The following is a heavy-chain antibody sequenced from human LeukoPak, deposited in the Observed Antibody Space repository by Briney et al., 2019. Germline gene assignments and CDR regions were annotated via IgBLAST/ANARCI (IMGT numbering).Heavy chain of an antibody. CDR3: ARVEEMATIGYYFDY. CDR2: IIPIFGTA. V-gene: IGHV1-69*13. J-gene: IGHJ4*02. Sequence: SVKVSCKASGSTFSSYAISWVRQAPGQGLEWMGGIIPIFGTANYAQKFQGRVTITADESTSTAYMELSSLRSEDTAVYYCARVEEMATIGYYFDYWGQGTLVTVSS. CDR1: GSTFSSYA. D-gene: IGHD5-24*01.